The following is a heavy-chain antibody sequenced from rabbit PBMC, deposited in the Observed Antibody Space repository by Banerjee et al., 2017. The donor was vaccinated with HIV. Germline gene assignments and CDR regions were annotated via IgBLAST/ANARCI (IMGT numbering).Heavy chain of an antibody. Sequence: QLVESGGGLVQPGGSLKLSCKASGFDFGTYSMSWVRQAPGKGLEWIGYIVPIFGVTYYANWVNGRFTISSHNAQNTLYLQLNSLTAADTATYFCARDLPTVVGWNLSLWGPGTLVTVS. CDR1: GFDFGTYS. CDR3: ARDLPTVVGWNLSL. CDR2: IVPIFGVT. J-gene: IGHJ6*01. V-gene: IGHV1S7*01. D-gene: IGHD1-1*01.